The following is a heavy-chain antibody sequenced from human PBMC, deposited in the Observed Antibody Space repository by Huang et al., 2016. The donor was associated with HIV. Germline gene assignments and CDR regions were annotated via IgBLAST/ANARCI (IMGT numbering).Heavy chain of an antibody. D-gene: IGHD3-10*01. CDR1: GRSFSSSFYY. CDR2: IYYSGST. CDR3: ARHDPDYYGSGSYYNSPIY. Sequence: QLQLQESGPGLVQPSETLSLTCTVSGRSFSSSFYYWGWIRQPPVKGLEWFCTIYYSGSTHYNPSPKSGFTISVNTSKNQFSRKLSAVTAAYTAVYYCARHDPDYYGSGSYYNSPIYWGQGTLVTVSS. J-gene: IGHJ4*02. V-gene: IGHV4-39*01.